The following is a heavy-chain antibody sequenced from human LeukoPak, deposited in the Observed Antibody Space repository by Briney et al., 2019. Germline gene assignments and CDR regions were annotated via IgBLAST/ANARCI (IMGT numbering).Heavy chain of an antibody. CDR1: DFSISNPYY. D-gene: IGHD1-7*01. CDR2: IYHSRNT. V-gene: IGHV4-38-2*01. J-gene: IGHJ4*02. CDR3: ARSPGVTGTYGY. Sequence: RSSETLSLTCAVSDFSISNPYYWGWVRQPPGKGLEWIGNIYHSRNTYYNPSLKSRVTISVDTSKNQFSLRLNSVTAADTAVYYCARSPGVTGTYGYWGQGTLVTVSS.